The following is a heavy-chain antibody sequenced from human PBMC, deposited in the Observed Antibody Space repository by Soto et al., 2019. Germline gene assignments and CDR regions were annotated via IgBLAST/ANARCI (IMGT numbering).Heavy chain of an antibody. V-gene: IGHV3-30*19. CDR2: ISYDGTYK. CDR3: ARDIDTILGVAPCDLDY. Sequence: PARSLRLCCEASRFTFNNFGMNWVRKAPGKGLEWVAIISYDGTYKYYADSVKGRFTISRDNSKNTLYLQMNSLRAEDTAVYYCARDIDTILGVAPCDLDYCGQGTRFTVSS. D-gene: IGHD3-3*01. CDR1: RFTFNNFG. J-gene: IGHJ4*02.